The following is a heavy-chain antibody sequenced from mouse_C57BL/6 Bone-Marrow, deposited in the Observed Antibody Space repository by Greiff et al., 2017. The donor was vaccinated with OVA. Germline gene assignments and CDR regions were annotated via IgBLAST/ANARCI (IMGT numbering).Heavy chain of an antibody. Sequence: VQLQQSGAELVRPGASVTLSCKASGYTFTDYEMHWVKQTPVHGLEWIGAIDPETGGTAYNQKFKGKAILTADKSSSTAYMELRSLTSEDSAVYYCTRSYYGSTWFAYWGQGTLVTVSA. V-gene: IGHV1-15*01. CDR1: GYTFTDYE. CDR2: IDPETGGT. CDR3: TRSYYGSTWFAY. J-gene: IGHJ3*01. D-gene: IGHD1-1*01.